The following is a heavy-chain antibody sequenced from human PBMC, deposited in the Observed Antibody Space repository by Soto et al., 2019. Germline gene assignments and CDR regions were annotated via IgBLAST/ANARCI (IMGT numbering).Heavy chain of an antibody. D-gene: IGHD6-13*01. J-gene: IGHJ2*01. Sequence: QLQLQESGPGLVKPSETPSLTCTVSGGSISSPAYYWGWLRQPPGEGLEWIGSVNYRGSTYYNPSLKSRVTISVDTSNNQFSLKLNSLTAADTAMYYCAATHSSSFSDGYFDLWGRGTLVTVSS. CDR1: GGSISSPAYY. CDR2: VNYRGST. CDR3: AATHSSSFSDGYFDL. V-gene: IGHV4-39*05.